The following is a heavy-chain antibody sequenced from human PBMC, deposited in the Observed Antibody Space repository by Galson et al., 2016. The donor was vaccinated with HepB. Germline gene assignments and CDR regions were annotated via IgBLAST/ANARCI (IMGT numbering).Heavy chain of an antibody. CDR3: ARQATSGWYDS. V-gene: IGHV4-39*01. D-gene: IGHD6-19*01. CDR1: GGSISTYSYY. J-gene: IGHJ5*02. CDR2: IYHTGST. Sequence: SETLSLTCSVSGGSISTYSYYWGWIRQSPEKDLEWIGNIYHTGSTYYNPSLKSRVTISIDTSNNHFSMNLTSVTAADTGVFYCARQATSGWYDSWGQGSLVIVSS.